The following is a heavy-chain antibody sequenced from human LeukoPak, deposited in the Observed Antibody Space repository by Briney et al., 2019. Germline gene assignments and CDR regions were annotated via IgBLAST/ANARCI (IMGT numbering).Heavy chain of an antibody. J-gene: IGHJ4*02. Sequence: SETLSLTCAVYGGSFSGYYWSWIRQPPGKGLEWIGEINHCGSTNYNPSLKSRVTISVDTSKNQFSLKLSSVTAADTAVYYCARGYYDILTGYFPLDYWGQGTLVTVSS. D-gene: IGHD3-9*01. V-gene: IGHV4-34*01. CDR2: INHCGST. CDR1: GGSFSGYY. CDR3: ARGYYDILTGYFPLDY.